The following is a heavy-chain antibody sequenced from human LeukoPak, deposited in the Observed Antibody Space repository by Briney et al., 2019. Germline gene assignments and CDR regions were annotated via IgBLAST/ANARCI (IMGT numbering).Heavy chain of an antibody. Sequence: GGSLRLSCAASGFTFSSYWMSWVRQAPGKGLEWVANIKQDGSEKYYVDSVKGRCTISRDNAKKSLYLQMNSLRAEDTAVYYCVRIGMDYYGMDVWGQGTTVIVSS. J-gene: IGHJ6*02. D-gene: IGHD1-26*01. CDR1: GFTFSSYW. CDR2: IKQDGSEK. CDR3: VRIGMDYYGMDV. V-gene: IGHV3-7*01.